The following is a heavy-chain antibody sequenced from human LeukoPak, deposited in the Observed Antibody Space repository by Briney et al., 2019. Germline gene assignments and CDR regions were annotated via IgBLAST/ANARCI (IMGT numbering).Heavy chain of an antibody. J-gene: IGHJ3*02. V-gene: IGHV1-69*04. CDR2: IIPILGIA. CDR3: ARGTVGPDAFDI. Sequence: ASVKVSCKASGGTFSSYAISWVRQAPGQGLEWVGRIIPILGIANYAQKFQGRVTITADKSTSTAYMELSSLRSEDTAVYYCARGTVGPDAFDIWGQGTMVTVS. D-gene: IGHD4-23*01. CDR1: GGTFSSYA.